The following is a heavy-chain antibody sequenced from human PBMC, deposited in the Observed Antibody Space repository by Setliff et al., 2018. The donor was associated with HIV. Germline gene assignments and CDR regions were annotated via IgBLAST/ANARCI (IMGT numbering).Heavy chain of an antibody. J-gene: IGHJ4*02. CDR1: GFTFISYA. D-gene: IGHD3-22*01. Sequence: GGSLRLSCAASGFTFISYAMSWVRQAPGKGLEWVSAISGSGNRTYYADSVKGRFTISRDNSKNTLYLQMNSLRAEDTALYYCARKYYYDSSGYYSFDYWGQGALVTVSS. V-gene: IGHV3-23*01. CDR3: ARKYYYDSSGYYSFDY. CDR2: ISGSGNRT.